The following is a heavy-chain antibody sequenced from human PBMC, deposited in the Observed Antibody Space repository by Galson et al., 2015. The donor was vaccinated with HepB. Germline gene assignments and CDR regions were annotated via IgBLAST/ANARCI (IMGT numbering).Heavy chain of an antibody. CDR3: AKPGGGV. J-gene: IGHJ4*02. CDR1: GFTFSIYD. CDR2: ISGNAYST. Sequence: SLRLSCAVSGFTFSIYDMSWVRQAPGKGLEWVSGISGNAYSTNYADSVKGRFTISRDNSKNTLYLQMNSLRAEDTAVYYYAKPGGGVWGQGTLVTVSS. D-gene: IGHD3-16*01. V-gene: IGHV3-23*01.